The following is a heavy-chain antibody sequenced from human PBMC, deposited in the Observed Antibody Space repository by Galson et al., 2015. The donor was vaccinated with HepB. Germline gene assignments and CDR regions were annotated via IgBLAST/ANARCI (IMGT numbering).Heavy chain of an antibody. CDR2: ISYDGSIE. CDR3: AKEDGGFNFDP. D-gene: IGHD2-15*01. J-gene: IGHJ5*02. CDR1: GFTFSSYP. Sequence: SLRLSCAASGFTFSSYPMHWVRQAPGKGLEWVAVISYDGSIEYYADSVKGRFTISRDKNSLFLQMNSLRPEDTALYYCAKEDGGFNFDPWGQGTLVSVSS. V-gene: IGHV3-30*04.